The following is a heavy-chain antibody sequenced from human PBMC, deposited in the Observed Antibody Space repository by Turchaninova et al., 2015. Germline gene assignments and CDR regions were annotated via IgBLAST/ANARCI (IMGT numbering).Heavy chain of an antibody. CDR2: IFHSGDT. V-gene: IGHV4-38-2*01. D-gene: IGHD2-15*01. J-gene: IGHJ4*02. CDR1: SYSITSGYY. Sequence: QVQLQESGPGLLKPSETLSLTCGVSSYSITSGYYWGWIRQPPGKGLEWIASIFHSGDTYYNPSLKSRVTISVDRSKNQFSLMLTSVTAADTAVYYCARLKDYSHFDYWGQGTLVTVSS. CDR3: ARLKDYSHFDY.